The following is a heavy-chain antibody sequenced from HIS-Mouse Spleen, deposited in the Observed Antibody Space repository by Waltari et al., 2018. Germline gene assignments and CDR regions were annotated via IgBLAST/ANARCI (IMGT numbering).Heavy chain of an antibody. J-gene: IGHJ3*02. Sequence: QVQLVESGGGVVQPGRSLRLSCAASGFTFSSYGMHWGGQAPGKGLEWVAVISYDGSNKYYADSVKGRFTISRDNSKNTLYLQMNSLRAEDTAVYYCAKDRLYDSSGYYFDAFDIWGQGTMVTVSS. CDR2: ISYDGSNK. CDR1: GFTFSSYG. CDR3: AKDRLYDSSGYYFDAFDI. D-gene: IGHD3-22*01. V-gene: IGHV3-30*18.